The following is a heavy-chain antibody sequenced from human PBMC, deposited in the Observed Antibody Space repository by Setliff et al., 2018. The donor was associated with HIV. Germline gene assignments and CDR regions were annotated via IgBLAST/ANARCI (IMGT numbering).Heavy chain of an antibody. CDR1: EFTFSSYA. V-gene: IGHV3-33*08. CDR2: IWYDGSIE. CDR3: AKGAGPTTLAEPFDS. Sequence: GGSLRLSCAASEFTFSSYAMHWVRQAAGKGLEWVAVIWYDGSIEYYIDSVKGRLTISRDNSKSTLYLQMTNLRAEGTALYFCAKGAGPTTLAEPFDSWGQGTLVTVSS. J-gene: IGHJ4*02. D-gene: IGHD1-26*01.